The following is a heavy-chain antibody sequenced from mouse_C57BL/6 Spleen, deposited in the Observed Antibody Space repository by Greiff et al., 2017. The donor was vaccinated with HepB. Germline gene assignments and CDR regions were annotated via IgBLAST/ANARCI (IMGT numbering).Heavy chain of an antibody. CDR3: ARGDYLFAY. CDR2: INPNNGGT. V-gene: IGHV1-26*01. CDR1: GYTFTDYY. D-gene: IGHD2-4*01. Sequence: VQLQQSGPELVKPGASVMISCKASGYTFTDYYMNWVKQSHGKSLEWIGDINPNNGGTSYNQKFKGKATLTVDKSSSTAYMELRSLTSEDSAVYYCARGDYLFAYWGQGTLVTVSA. J-gene: IGHJ3*01.